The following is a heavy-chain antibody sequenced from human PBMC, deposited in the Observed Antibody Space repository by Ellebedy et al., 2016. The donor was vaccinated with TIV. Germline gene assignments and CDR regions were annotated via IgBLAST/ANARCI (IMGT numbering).Heavy chain of an antibody. CDR1: GGSISSYY. V-gene: IGHV4-59*01. CDR2: IYYSGST. D-gene: IGHD1-26*01. Sequence: SETLSLTCTVSGGSISSYYWSWIRQPPGKGLEWIGYIYYSGSTNYNPSLKSRVTISVDTSKNQFSLKLRSVTVADTAVYYCARAAVRAAPYNWFDPWGQGTLVTVSS. CDR3: ARAAVRAAPYNWFDP. J-gene: IGHJ5*02.